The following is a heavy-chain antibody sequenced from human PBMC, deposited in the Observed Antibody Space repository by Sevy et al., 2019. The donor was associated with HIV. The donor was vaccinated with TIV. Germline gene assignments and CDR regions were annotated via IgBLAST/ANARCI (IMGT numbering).Heavy chain of an antibody. D-gene: IGHD1-26*01. CDR3: ARGWERLGFDP. Sequence: GGSLRLSCAASGFTFSSYSMNWVRQAPGKGLEWVSSISSSSSYIYYADSVEGRFTISRDNAKNSLYLQMNSLRAEDTAVYYCARGWERLGFDPWGQGTLVTVSS. CDR2: ISSSSSYI. J-gene: IGHJ5*02. CDR1: GFTFSSYS. V-gene: IGHV3-21*01.